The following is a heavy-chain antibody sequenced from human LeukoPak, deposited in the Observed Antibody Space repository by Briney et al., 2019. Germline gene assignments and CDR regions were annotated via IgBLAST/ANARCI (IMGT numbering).Heavy chain of an antibody. CDR2: IYYSGST. V-gene: IGHV4-59*01. CDR3: ARDRAAAGRSLDY. J-gene: IGHJ4*02. Sequence: SETLSLTCTVSGGSISSYYWSWIRQPPGKGLEWIGYIYYSGSTNYNPSLKGRVTISVDTSKNQFPLKLSSVTAADTAVYYCARDRAAAGRSLDYWGQGTLVTVSS. D-gene: IGHD6-13*01. CDR1: GGSISSYY.